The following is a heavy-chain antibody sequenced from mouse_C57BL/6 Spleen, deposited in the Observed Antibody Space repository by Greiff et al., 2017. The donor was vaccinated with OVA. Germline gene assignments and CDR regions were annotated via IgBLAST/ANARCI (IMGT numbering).Heavy chain of an antibody. Sequence: QVQLQQSGTELVKPGASVKLSCKASGYTFTSYWMHWVKQRPGQGLEWIGNINPSNGGTNYNEKFKSKATLTVDKSSSTAYMQLSSLTSEDSAVYYCADSNYENYAMDYWGQGTSVTVSS. V-gene: IGHV1-53*01. D-gene: IGHD2-5*01. CDR3: ADSNYENYAMDY. CDR2: INPSNGGT. CDR1: GYTFTSYW. J-gene: IGHJ4*01.